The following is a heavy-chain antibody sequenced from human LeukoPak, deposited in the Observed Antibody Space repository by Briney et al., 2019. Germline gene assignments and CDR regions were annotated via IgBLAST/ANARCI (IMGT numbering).Heavy chain of an antibody. V-gene: IGHV3-21*01. CDR1: GFTFSSYS. CDR3: ASTVADAFDI. J-gene: IGHJ3*02. CDR2: ISSSSSYI. Sequence: GGSLRLPCAASGFTFSSYSMNWVRQAPGKGLEWVSSISSSSSYIYYADSVKGRFTISRDNAKNSLYLQMNSLRAEDTAVYYCASTVADAFDIWGQGTMVTVSS.